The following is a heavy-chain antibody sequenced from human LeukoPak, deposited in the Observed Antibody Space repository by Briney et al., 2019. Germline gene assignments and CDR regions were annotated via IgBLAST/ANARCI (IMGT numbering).Heavy chain of an antibody. CDR3: ARVPEDSSLDY. CDR2: IIPILGIA. J-gene: IGHJ4*02. V-gene: IGHV1-69*04. Sequence: ASVTVSFKASGGTFSSYAISWVRPAPGQGLEWMGRIIPILGIANYAQKFQGRVTITADKSTSTAYMELSSLRSEDTAVYYCARVPEDSSLDYWGQGTLVTVSS. CDR1: GGTFSSYA. D-gene: IGHD6-13*01.